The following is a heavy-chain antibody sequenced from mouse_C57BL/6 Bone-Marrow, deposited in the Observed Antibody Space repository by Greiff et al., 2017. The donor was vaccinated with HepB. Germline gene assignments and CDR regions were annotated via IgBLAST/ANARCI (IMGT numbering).Heavy chain of an antibody. CDR1: GFTFSDYG. V-gene: IGHV5-17*01. CDR3: ARDYYSKRDY. J-gene: IGHJ2*01. CDR2: ISSGSSTI. D-gene: IGHD1-1*01. Sequence: EVMLVESGGGLVKPGGSLKLSCAASGFTFSDYGMHWVRQAPEKGLEWVAYISSGSSTIYYAYTVKGRFTISRDNAKNTLFLQMTSLKSEDTAMYYCARDYYSKRDYWGQGTTLTVSS.